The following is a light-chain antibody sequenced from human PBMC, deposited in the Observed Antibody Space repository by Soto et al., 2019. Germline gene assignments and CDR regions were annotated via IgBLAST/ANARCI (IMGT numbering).Light chain of an antibody. CDR3: QQYDHLPRT. CDR1: QEISNY. J-gene: IGKJ1*01. V-gene: IGKV1-33*01. Sequence: DIQMIQSPSSLSASVGDRVTITCQASQEISNYLNWYQQKPGKAPKLLIYDASNLERGVPSRFSGRRSGTDFTCTISSLQPEDFATYYCQQYDHLPRTFGRGTKVEIK. CDR2: DAS.